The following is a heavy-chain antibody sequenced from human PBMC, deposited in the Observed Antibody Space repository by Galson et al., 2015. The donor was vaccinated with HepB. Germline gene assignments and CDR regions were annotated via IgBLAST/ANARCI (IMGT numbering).Heavy chain of an antibody. J-gene: IGHJ5*02. CDR1: GYTLTELS. CDR3: ATQSGSWEARWFDP. D-gene: IGHD2-15*01. Sequence: SVKVSCKVSGYTLTELSMHWVRQAPGKGLEWMGGFDPEDGETIYAQKFQGRVTMTEDTSTDTAYMELSSLRSEDTAVYYCATQSGSWEARWFDPWGQGTLVTVSS. CDR2: FDPEDGET. V-gene: IGHV1-24*01.